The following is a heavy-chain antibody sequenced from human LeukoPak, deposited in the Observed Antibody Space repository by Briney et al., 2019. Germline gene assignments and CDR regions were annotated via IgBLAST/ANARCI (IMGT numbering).Heavy chain of an antibody. CDR1: GYPISSGYY. V-gene: IGHV4-38-2*02. Sequence: SETLSLTCAVSGYPISSGYYWGWIRQPPGKGLEWIGSINHGGSTYYNPSLKSRVTISVDTSKNQFSLKLSSVTAADTAVYYCARDDLSEGTYFDYWGQGTLVTVSS. D-gene: IGHD1-1*01. J-gene: IGHJ4*02. CDR3: ARDDLSEGTYFDY. CDR2: INHGGST.